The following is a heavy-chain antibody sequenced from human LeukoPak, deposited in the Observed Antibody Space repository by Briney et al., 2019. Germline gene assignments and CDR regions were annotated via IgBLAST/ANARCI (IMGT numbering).Heavy chain of an antibody. D-gene: IGHD3-22*01. Sequence: PGGSLRLSCAASGFTFSSYGMHWVRQAPGKGLEWVAVISYDGSNKYYADSVKGRFTISRDNSKNTLYLQMNSLRAEDTAVYYCARDTYYYDSSGYCCYFDYWGQGTLVTVSS. V-gene: IGHV3-30*03. CDR3: ARDTYYYDSSGYCCYFDY. J-gene: IGHJ4*02. CDR1: GFTFSSYG. CDR2: ISYDGSNK.